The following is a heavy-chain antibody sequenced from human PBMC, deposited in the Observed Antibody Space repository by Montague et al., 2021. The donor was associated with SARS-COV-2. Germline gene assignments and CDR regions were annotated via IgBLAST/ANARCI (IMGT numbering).Heavy chain of an antibody. CDR3: ARGAYHDLYYYYHGMDV. CDR2: TYYRSQWYE. V-gene: IGHV6-1*01. CDR1: GDSVSSKSAA. Sequence: CAISGDSVSSKSAAWNWIRQSPSRGLEWLGRTYYRSQWYEDYAVFVKGRITIKPDTSKNQSSLHLESVSPDDTALYYCARGAYHDLYYYYHGMDVWGRGTTVSVSS. J-gene: IGHJ6*02. D-gene: IGHD2-2*01.